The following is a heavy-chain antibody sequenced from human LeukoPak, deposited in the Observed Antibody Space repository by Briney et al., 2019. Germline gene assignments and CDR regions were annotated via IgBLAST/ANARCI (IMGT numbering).Heavy chain of an antibody. CDR3: ARGSSGRDWFDP. CDR2: IYTSGST. J-gene: IGHJ5*02. D-gene: IGHD1-14*01. Sequence: SQTLSLTCTVSGGSISSGSYYWSWIRQPAGKGLEWIGRIYTSGSTNYNPSLKSRVTISVDTSKNQFSLKLSSVTAADTAVYYCARGSSGRDWFDPWGQGTLVTVSS. V-gene: IGHV4-61*02. CDR1: GGSISSGSYY.